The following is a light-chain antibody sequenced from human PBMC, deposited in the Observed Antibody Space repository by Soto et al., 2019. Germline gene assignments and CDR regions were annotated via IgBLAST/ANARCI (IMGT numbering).Light chain of an antibody. Sequence: DIKMTQSPSSLSAAVGDRVTITCRASQGIRNGLAWYQQKAGKAPKRLIYVASSLQSGVPSRFSGSGSGTEFTLTINSLQPEDFATYFCLQHDSYPLTFGQGTRLE. V-gene: IGKV1-17*01. CDR3: LQHDSYPLT. CDR1: QGIRNG. J-gene: IGKJ5*01. CDR2: VAS.